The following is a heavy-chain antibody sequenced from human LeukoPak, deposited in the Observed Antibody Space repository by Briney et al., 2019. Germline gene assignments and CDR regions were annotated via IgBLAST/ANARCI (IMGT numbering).Heavy chain of an antibody. J-gene: IGHJ3*02. CDR3: ARDLPSGSYYATEHDAFDI. D-gene: IGHD1-26*01. CDR2: IYYSGST. CDR1: GGSISSGDYY. Sequence: SETLSLTCTVSGGSISSGDYYWSWIRQPPGKGLEWIGYIYYSGSTYYNPSLKSRVTISVDTSKNQFSLKLSSVTAADTAVYYCARDLPSGSYYATEHDAFDIWGQGTMVTVSS. V-gene: IGHV4-30-4*08.